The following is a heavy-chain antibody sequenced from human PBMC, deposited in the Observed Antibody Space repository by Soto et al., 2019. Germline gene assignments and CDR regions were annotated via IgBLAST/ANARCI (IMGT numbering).Heavy chain of an antibody. Sequence: ASVKVSCKASGGTFSSYTISWVRQAPGQGLEWMGRIIPILGIANYAQKFQGRVTITADKSTSTAYMELSSLRSEDTAVYYCARAHDSSGYYYAYWGQGTLGTVSS. CDR2: IIPILGIA. J-gene: IGHJ4*02. V-gene: IGHV1-69*02. CDR3: ARAHDSSGYYYAY. CDR1: GGTFSSYT. D-gene: IGHD3-22*01.